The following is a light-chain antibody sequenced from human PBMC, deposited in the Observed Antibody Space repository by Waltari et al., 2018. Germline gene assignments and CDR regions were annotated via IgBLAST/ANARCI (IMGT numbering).Light chain of an antibody. CDR3: QVWDSNTYHVV. J-gene: IGLJ2*01. CDR2: DDS. CDR1: NIGSKS. Sequence: SSVLTQPPSVSVAPGKTARITCGGNNIGSKSVPWYQQKPGQAPVLVVDDDSDRPSGIPERFSGSNSGNTATLTISRVEAGDEADYYCQVWDSNTYHVVFGGGTKLTVL. V-gene: IGLV3-21*03.